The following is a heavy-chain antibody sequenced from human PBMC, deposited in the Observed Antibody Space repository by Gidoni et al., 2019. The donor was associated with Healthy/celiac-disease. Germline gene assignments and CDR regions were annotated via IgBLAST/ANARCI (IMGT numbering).Heavy chain of an antibody. Sequence: EVQLVQSGAEVKKPGESLKISCKGSGYSFPSYLIGWVRQMPGKGLDWMGIIYPGDSGTRYSPSFQGQVTISADKSISTAYLQWSSLKASDTAMYYCARRGELLWFGESYNWFDPWGQGTLVTVSS. D-gene: IGHD3-10*01. CDR2: IYPGDSGT. V-gene: IGHV5-51*01. CDR1: GYSFPSYL. J-gene: IGHJ5*02. CDR3: ARRGELLWFGESYNWFDP.